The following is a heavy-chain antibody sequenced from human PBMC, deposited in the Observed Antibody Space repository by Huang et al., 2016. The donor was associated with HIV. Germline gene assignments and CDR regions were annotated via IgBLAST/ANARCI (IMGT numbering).Heavy chain of an antibody. CDR1: GFTFSGYG. V-gene: IGHV3-30*18. Sequence: QVHLVESGGGVVQPGRSLRLSCAASGFTFSGYGMHWVRQAPGKGLERVADITFDGKNKYYADSVGGRFTVSRDNAQNTVSLQMNTLRAEDTAVYYCAKDNDLYYFDYWGQGTLVTVSS. D-gene: IGHD1-1*01. CDR3: AKDNDLYYFDY. CDR2: ITFDGKNK. J-gene: IGHJ4*02.